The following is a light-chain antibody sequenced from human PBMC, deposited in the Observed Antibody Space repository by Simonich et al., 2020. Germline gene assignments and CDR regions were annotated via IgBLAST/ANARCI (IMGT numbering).Light chain of an antibody. CDR1: QSVSSSF. CDR3: QQYGSSRT. CDR2: DAS. V-gene: IGKV3D-20*01. Sequence: EIVLTQSPGTLSLSPGERATLSCRASQSVSSSFLAWYQQKPGLAPRLLIYDASSGATGIPDRFSGSGSGTDFTLTISRLEPEDFAVYYCQQYGSSRTFGQGTKVEIK. J-gene: IGKJ1*01.